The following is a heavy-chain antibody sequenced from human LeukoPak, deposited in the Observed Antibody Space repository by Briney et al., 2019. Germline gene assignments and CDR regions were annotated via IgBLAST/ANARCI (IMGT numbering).Heavy chain of an antibody. CDR3: AKDLREVTANQKLRQFDY. D-gene: IGHD2-15*01. J-gene: IGHJ4*02. Sequence: GGSLRLSCAASGFTFSSYAMTWVRQAPGKGLEWVSAISNSGGNTYYADSVKGRFTISRDNSKHTLYLQMNSLRAEDTAVYYCAKDLREVTANQKLRQFDYWGQGTLVTVSS. CDR1: GFTFSSYA. CDR2: ISNSGGNT. V-gene: IGHV3-23*01.